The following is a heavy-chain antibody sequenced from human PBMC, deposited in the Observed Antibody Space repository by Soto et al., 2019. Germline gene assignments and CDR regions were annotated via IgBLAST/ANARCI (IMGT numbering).Heavy chain of an antibody. V-gene: IGHV3-66*01. CDR2: IYRGGAA. D-gene: IGHD4-17*01. J-gene: IGHJ4*02. Sequence: DVQLAESVGGLVQPGGSLRLSCAASGISVISNYMTWVRQAPGKGLEWVSVIYRGGAAFYADSVKGRFTVSRDKSRNTLFLQMNSLRVEDTAVYYCARDSPGGDGDYYFDCWCQGTLVTVSS. CDR1: GISVISNY. CDR3: ARDSPGGDGDYYFDC.